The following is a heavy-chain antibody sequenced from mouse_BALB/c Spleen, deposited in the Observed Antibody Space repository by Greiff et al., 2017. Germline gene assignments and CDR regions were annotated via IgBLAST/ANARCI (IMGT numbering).Heavy chain of an antibody. J-gene: IGHJ2*01. CDR1: GYTFTSYW. CDR3: ARGGDFDY. V-gene: IGHV1-69*02. Sequence: VKLQQPGAELVKPGASVKLSCKASGYTFTSYWMHWVKQRPGQGLEWIGEIDPSDSYTNYNQKFKGKATLTVDKSSSTAYMQLSSLTSEDSAVYYCARGGDFDYWGQGTTLTVSS. CDR2: IDPSDSYT.